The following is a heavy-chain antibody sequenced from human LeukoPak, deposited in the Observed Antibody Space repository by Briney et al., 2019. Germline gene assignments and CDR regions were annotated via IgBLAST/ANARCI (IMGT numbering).Heavy chain of an antibody. CDR2: ISYDGSNK. J-gene: IGHJ4*02. CDR1: GFTFSSYA. CDR3: ARIIAVAGYFDY. D-gene: IGHD6-19*01. Sequence: PGGSLRLSCAASGFTFSSYAMHWVRQAPGKGLEWVAVISYDGSNKYYADSVKGRFTISGDNSKNTLYLQMNSLRAEDTAVYYCARIIAVAGYFDYWGQGTLATVSS. V-gene: IGHV3-30*04.